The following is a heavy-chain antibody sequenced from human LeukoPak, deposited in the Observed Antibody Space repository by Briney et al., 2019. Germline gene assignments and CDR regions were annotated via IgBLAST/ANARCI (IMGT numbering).Heavy chain of an antibody. Sequence: GGSLRLSCAASGFTFSSYEMNWVRQAPGKGLEWVSYISSSGSTIYYADPVKGRFTISRDNAKNSLYLQMNSLRAEDTAVYYCARDRYDYVWGSYRRPFHFDYWGQGTLVTVSS. CDR2: ISSSGSTI. V-gene: IGHV3-48*03. D-gene: IGHD3-16*02. CDR3: ARDRYDYVWGSYRRPFHFDY. J-gene: IGHJ4*02. CDR1: GFTFSSYE.